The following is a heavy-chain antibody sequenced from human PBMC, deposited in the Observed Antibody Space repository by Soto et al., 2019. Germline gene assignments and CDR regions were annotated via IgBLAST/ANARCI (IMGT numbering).Heavy chain of an antibody. CDR2: PYYRSKWYN. J-gene: IGHJ6*02. V-gene: IGHV6-1*01. D-gene: IGHD3-22*01. CDR3: ARGRSGGYYYGCYYGMDV. CDR1: GDSVSSNSAA. Sequence: QTLSLTCAISGDSVSSNSAAWNWIRQSPSRALEWLGRPYYRSKWYNDYAVSVKSRITINPDTSKNQFSLQLNSVTPEDTAVYYCARGRSGGYYYGCYYGMDVWGQGTTVTVSS.